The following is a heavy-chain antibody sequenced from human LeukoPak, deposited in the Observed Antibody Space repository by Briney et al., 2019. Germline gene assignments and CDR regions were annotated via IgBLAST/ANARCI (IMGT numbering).Heavy chain of an antibody. D-gene: IGHD3-9*01. CDR3: ARISEISHYDILTGYPDY. Sequence: SGRVSCTPSRGPFTTYAISWVRQAPGQGLKWMGGIIPIFGTANYAQKFQGRVTTTADESTSTGYMELSSLRSEDTAVYYCARISEISHYDILTGYPDYWGQGTLVTGSS. CDR2: IIPIFGTA. V-gene: IGHV1-69*01. CDR1: RGPFTTYA. J-gene: IGHJ4*02.